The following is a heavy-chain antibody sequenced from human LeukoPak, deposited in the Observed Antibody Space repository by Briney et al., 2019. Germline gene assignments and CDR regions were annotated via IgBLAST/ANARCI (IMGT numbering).Heavy chain of an antibody. Sequence: SETLSLTCTVSGGSISSYYWSWIRQPPGKGLEWIGYIYYSGSTNYNPSLKSRVTISVDTSKNQFSLKLNSVTAADTAVFYCAANSADYNTLGSSYKVWGQGTLVTVSS. D-gene: IGHD3-10*01. J-gene: IGHJ4*02. CDR3: AANSADYNTLGSSYKV. V-gene: IGHV4-59*08. CDR2: IYYSGST. CDR1: GGSISSYY.